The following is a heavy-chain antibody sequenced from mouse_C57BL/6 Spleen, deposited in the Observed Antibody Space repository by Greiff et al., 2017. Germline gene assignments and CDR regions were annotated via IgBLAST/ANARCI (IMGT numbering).Heavy chain of an antibody. Sequence: EVKVEESGGGLVQPGGSMKLSCVASGFTFSNYWMNWVRRSPEKGLEWVAQIRLKSDNYATHYAESVKGRFTISRDDSKSSVYLQMNNLRAEDTGIYYCISTMVTTWYFDVWGTGTTVTVSS. V-gene: IGHV6-3*01. CDR2: IRLKSDNYAT. D-gene: IGHD2-2*01. J-gene: IGHJ1*03. CDR1: GFTFSNYW. CDR3: ISTMVTTWYFDV.